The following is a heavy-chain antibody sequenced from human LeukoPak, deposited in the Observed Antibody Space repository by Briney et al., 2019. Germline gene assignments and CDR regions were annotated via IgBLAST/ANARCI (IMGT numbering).Heavy chain of an antibody. J-gene: IGHJ5*01. V-gene: IGHV3-23*01. Sequence: GGSLRLSCAASGFTFSSQAMSWVRQAPGKGLEWVSGISGSGDFTYNADSVNGRFTMSRDNSKNTLYLQMNSLRVEDTAVYYCAKVVGYSSGWFDSRGQGTLVTVSS. CDR2: ISGSGDFT. D-gene: IGHD6-19*01. CDR3: AKVVGYSSGWFDS. CDR1: GFTFSSQA.